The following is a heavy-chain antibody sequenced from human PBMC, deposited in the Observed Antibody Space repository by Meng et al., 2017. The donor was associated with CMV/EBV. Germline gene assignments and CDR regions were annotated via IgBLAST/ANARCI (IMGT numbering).Heavy chain of an antibody. CDR3: SRGHFWNGYYTGIDY. J-gene: IGHJ4*02. D-gene: IGHD3-3*02. CDR1: GDIVSINSSA. Sequence: SQTLSLTCAISGDIVSINSSAWNWIRQSPSRGLEWLGRTYYRSKWYSDFPVSVKSRITINPDTSKNQFSLQLNSVTPEDTAVYYCSRGHFWNGYYTGIDYWGQGTLVTVSS. V-gene: IGHV6-1*01. CDR2: TYYRSKWYS.